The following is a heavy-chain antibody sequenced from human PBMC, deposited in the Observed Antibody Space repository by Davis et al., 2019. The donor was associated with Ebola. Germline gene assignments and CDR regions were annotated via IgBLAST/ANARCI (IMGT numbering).Heavy chain of an antibody. J-gene: IGHJ4*02. CDR2: IYTNEIT. CDR3: ARGQESSYTVSWARFDS. V-gene: IGHV4-61*09. CDR1: GASISSSFFS. D-gene: IGHD6-13*01. Sequence: SETLFLTCNVSGASISSSFFSWTWVRQPAGKGLEWIGHIYTNEITKYSPALESRVTISLDTSKNQFSLKLTSVTAADTAVYFCARGQESSYTVSWARFDSWGQGTLVTVSS.